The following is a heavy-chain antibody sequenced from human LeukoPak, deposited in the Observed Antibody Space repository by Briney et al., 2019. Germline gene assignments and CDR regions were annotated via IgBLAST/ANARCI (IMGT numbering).Heavy chain of an antibody. J-gene: IGHJ5*02. V-gene: IGHV1-3*01. D-gene: IGHD4-17*01. CDR3: ARDSYGDYVRWFDP. Sequence: GASVKVSCKASGYTFTSYAMHWVRQAPGQRLEWMGWINAGNGNTKYSQKFQGRVTITRDTSASTAYMELSSLRPEDTAVYYCARDSYGDYVRWFDPWGQGTLVTVSS. CDR1: GYTFTSYA. CDR2: INAGNGNT.